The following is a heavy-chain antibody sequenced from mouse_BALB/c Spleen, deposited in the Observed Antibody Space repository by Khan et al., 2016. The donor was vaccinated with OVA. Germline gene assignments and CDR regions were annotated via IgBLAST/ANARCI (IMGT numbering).Heavy chain of an antibody. D-gene: IGHD1-1*01. CDR3: ARKNYYGYAVDY. CDR2: ISYSGST. Sequence: EVQLQESGPGLVKPSQSLSLTCTVTVYSITTNYAWDWIRQFPGNKLDWMGYISYSGSTSYNPSLKSRISITRANSKNQFFLQLNSVTTEDTATDYFARKNYYGYAVDYGGQGTSVTVAS. V-gene: IGHV3-2*02. J-gene: IGHJ4*01. CDR1: VYSITTNYA.